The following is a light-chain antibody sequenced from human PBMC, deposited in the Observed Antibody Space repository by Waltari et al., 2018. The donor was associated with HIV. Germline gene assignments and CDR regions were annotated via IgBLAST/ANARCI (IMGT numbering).Light chain of an antibody. CDR2: LGS. V-gene: IGKV2-28*01. J-gene: IGKJ2*01. CDR3: MQALQTPPS. CDR1: QSLLHSNGYNY. Sequence: DMVITQSSLSLAVTPGQPASISCRSSQSLLHSNGYNYLDWYLQKPGQSQQLLIYLGSNRASGVPDRFSGSGSGTDFTLKISRVEAEDVGVYYCMQALQTPPSFGQGTKLEIK.